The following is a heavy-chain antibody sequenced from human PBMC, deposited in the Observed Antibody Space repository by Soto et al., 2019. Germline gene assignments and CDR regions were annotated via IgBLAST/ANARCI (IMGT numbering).Heavy chain of an antibody. D-gene: IGHD3-22*01. CDR3: ARRHYYDSSGYYYVPYYYYGMDV. J-gene: IGHJ6*02. V-gene: IGHV5-51*01. CDR2: IYPGDSDT. CDR1: GYSFTSYW. Sequence: GESLKISCKGSGYSFTSYWIGWVRQMPGKGLEWMGIIYPGDSDTRYSPSFQGQVTISADKSISTAYLQWSSLKASDTAMYYCARRHYYDSSGYYYVPYYYYGMDVWGQGTTATVSS.